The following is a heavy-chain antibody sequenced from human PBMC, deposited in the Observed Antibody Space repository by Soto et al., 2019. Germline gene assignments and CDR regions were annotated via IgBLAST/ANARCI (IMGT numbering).Heavy chain of an antibody. J-gene: IGHJ5*02. CDR1: GFSFSDYF. V-gene: IGHV1-46*01. CDR3: VRDNSQNSRTPAASSWFHP. CDR2: INPSGDRT. Sequence: ASVKVSCKASGFSFSDYFMHRVRQAPGQVLEWMGIINPSGDRTDYAQKFQGRVTITRDTSTSTVYMYLSSLRYEDTAVYYCVRDNSQNSRTPAASSWFHPGGQGTPVTVSS. D-gene: IGHD2-15*01.